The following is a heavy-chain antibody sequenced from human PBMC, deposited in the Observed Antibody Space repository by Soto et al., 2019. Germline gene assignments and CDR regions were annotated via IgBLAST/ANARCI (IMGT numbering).Heavy chain of an antibody. CDR3: ARRRRETGTYAQPLDYY. CDR1: GGSISSSSYY. CDR2: ISYGGPT. Sequence: PSETLSLTCTVSGGSISSSSYYWGWVRQPPGKGLEWIGAISYGGPTYHNPSLRSRVTISVDTSTSQLSLPLTSVTAPAPAVYSGARRRRETGTYAQPLDYYWGRGTLGTVSS. D-gene: IGHD1-1*01. J-gene: IGHJ4*02. V-gene: IGHV4-39*01.